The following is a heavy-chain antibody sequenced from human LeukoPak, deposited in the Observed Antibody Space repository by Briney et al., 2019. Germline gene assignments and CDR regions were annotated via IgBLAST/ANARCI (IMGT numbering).Heavy chain of an antibody. J-gene: IGHJ4*02. V-gene: IGHV3-9*01. CDR2: ISWNSGSI. CDR3: AKDASRHYYGSGSVNDY. CDR1: GFTFDDFA. Sequence: GRSLRLSCAASGFTFDDFAMHWVRHAPGKGLEWVSGISWNSGSIGYADSVKGRFTISRDNAKNSLYLQMNTLRAEDTALYYCAKDASRHYYGSGSVNDYWGQGTLVTVSS. D-gene: IGHD3-10*01.